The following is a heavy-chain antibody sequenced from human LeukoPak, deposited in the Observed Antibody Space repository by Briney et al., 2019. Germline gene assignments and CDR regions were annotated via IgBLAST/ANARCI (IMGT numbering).Heavy chain of an antibody. V-gene: IGHV4-59*01. Sequence: PSETLSLTCTVSGGSISSYYWSWIRQPPGKGLEWIGYIYYSGSTNYNPSLKSRVTISVDTSKNQFSLKLSSVTAADTAVYYCAREGHYDFWSGYPYYFDYWGQGTLVTVSS. CDR3: AREGHYDFWSGYPYYFDY. CDR2: IYYSGST. CDR1: GGSISSYY. D-gene: IGHD3-3*01. J-gene: IGHJ4*02.